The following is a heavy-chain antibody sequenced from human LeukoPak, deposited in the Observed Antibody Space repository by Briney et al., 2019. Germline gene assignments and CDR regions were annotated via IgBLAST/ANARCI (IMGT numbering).Heavy chain of an antibody. D-gene: IGHD5-12*01. J-gene: IGHJ4*02. CDR3: ASSRGYSDYDSDY. Sequence: PGRSLRLSCAASGFTFITYAMHWVRQAPGKGLEWVAVISDDGSNKYYADSVKGRFTISRDNSKNTLYLQMNSLRSEDAAVYFCASSRGYSDYDSDYWGQGTLVTVSS. CDR1: GFTFITYA. CDR2: ISDDGSNK. V-gene: IGHV3-30*04.